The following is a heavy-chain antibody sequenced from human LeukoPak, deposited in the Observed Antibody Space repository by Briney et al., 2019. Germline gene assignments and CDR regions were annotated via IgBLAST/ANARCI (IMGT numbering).Heavy chain of an antibody. D-gene: IGHD3-22*01. V-gene: IGHV4-59*01. CDR2: IYYSGST. CDR3: ARALYYYDSSGYYFDAFDI. Sequence: SETLSLTCTVSGGSISSYYWSGIRQPPGKGLEWIGYIYYSGSTNYNPSLKSRVTISVDTSKNQFSLKLSSVTAADTAVYYCARALYYYDSSGYYFDAFDIWGQGTMVTVSS. J-gene: IGHJ3*02. CDR1: GGSISSYY.